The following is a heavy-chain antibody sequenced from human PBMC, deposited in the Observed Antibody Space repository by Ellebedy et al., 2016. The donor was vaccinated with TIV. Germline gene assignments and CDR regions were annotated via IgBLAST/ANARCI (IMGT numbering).Heavy chain of an antibody. Sequence: SGPTLVKPTQTLTLTCTVYGFSLSTSGMCVSWIRQPPGKALEWLARIDWVDDKYYGTSLKTRLTISKDTSKNQVVLTMTNMDPVDTATYYCARTAAYSGMEVRDFDYWGQGTLVTVSS. V-gene: IGHV2-70*11. CDR3: ARTAAYSGMEVRDFDY. J-gene: IGHJ4*02. CDR1: GFSLSTSGMC. D-gene: IGHD1-26*01. CDR2: IDWVDDK.